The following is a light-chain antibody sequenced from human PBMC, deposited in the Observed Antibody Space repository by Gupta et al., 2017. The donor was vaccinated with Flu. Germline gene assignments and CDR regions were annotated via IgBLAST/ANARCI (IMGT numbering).Light chain of an antibody. V-gene: IGLV2-14*01. CDR1: SSDFGTYNY. CDR3: TSDTTSTTWV. Sequence: QSALTQPASMSGSPGQSITISCTGTSSDFGTYNYVSWYQQHPGKTPKVMIYEVTYRPAGVASRFSTSKSGNTASLTISVHKAEDEADYYCTSDTTSTTWVFGGGTKLTVL. CDR2: EVT. J-gene: IGLJ3*02.